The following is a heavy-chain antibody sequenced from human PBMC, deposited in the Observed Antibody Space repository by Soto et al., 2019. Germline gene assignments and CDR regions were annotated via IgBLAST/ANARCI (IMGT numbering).Heavy chain of an antibody. V-gene: IGHV4-34*01. D-gene: IGHD3-3*01. J-gene: IGHJ6*03. CDR3: ARGRLDDLVYYYYYMDV. Sequence: SETLSLTCAVYGGSFSGYYWSWIRQPPGKGLEWIGEINHSGSTNYNPSLKSRVTISVDTSKNQFSLKLSSVTAADTAVYYCARGRLDDLVYYYYYMDVWGKGTTVTVSS. CDR1: GGSFSGYY. CDR2: INHSGST.